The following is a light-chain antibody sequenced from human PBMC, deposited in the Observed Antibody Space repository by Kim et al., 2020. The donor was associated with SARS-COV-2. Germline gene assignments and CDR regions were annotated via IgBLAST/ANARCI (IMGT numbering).Light chain of an antibody. CDR1: SSDVGGYEY. CDR3: SSYAGGNNLL. Sequence: QSALTQPPSASGSPGQSVTISCTGTSSDVGGYEYVSWYQQHPGKAPKLLIYEVNKWPSGVPDRFSGSKSGNTASLTVSGLQAEDEADYYCSSYAGGNNLLFGGGTKLSVL. J-gene: IGLJ2*01. CDR2: EVN. V-gene: IGLV2-8*01.